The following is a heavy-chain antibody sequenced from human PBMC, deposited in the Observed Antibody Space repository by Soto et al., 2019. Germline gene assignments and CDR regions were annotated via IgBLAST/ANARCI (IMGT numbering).Heavy chain of an antibody. D-gene: IGHD3-3*01. J-gene: IGHJ3*02. CDR1: GYTFTSYY. CDR2: INPSGGST. V-gene: IGHV1-46*01. CDR3: ARDLPAYAFWSGYYGDAFDI. Sequence: QVQLVQSGAEVKKPGASVKVSCKASGYTFTSYYMHWVRQAPGQGLEWMGIINPSGGSTSYAQKFQGRVTMTRDTSTSTVYMELSSLRSEDTAVYYCARDLPAYAFWSGYYGDAFDIWGQGTMVTVSS.